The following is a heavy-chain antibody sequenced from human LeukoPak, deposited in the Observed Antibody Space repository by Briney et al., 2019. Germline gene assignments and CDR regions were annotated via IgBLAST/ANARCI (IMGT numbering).Heavy chain of an antibody. CDR1: GFTFTSYW. V-gene: IGHV3-30*03. J-gene: IGHJ4*02. Sequence: GGSLRLSCAASGFTFTSYWMSWVRQAPGKGLEWVAVTSSDLNVKLYADSVKGRFTISRDNSRSTLYLQMNSLRPEDTAIYYCAREGYYGSGSPPSLYFDYWGQGTLVTVSS. D-gene: IGHD3-10*01. CDR2: TSSDLNVK. CDR3: AREGYYGSGSPPSLYFDY.